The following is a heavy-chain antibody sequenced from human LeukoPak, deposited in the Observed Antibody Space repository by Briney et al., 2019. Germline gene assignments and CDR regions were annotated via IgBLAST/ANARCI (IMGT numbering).Heavy chain of an antibody. V-gene: IGHV4-30-4*08. CDR2: IYYSGST. J-gene: IGHJ5*02. Sequence: SETLSLTCTVSGGSISSGDYYWSWIRQPPGRGVEWIGYIYYSGSTYYNPSLKSRVTMSVDTSKNQFSLKLSSVTAADTAVYYCARESADRGPWGQGTLVTVSS. D-gene: IGHD3-10*01. CDR1: GGSISSGDYY. CDR3: ARESADRGP.